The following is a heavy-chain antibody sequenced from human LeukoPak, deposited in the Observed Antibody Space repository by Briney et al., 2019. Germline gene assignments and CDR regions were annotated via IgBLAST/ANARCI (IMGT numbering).Heavy chain of an antibody. Sequence: ASVKVSCKASGYTSTGYYMHWVRQAPGQGLEWMGRINPNSGGTNYAQKFQGGVTMTRDTSISTAYMELSRLRSDDTAVYYCARDPNYYDSSGYYGGSAGLNFDYWGQGTLVTVSS. CDR1: GYTSTGYY. CDR3: ARDPNYYDSSGYYGGSAGLNFDY. D-gene: IGHD3-22*01. CDR2: INPNSGGT. V-gene: IGHV1-2*06. J-gene: IGHJ4*02.